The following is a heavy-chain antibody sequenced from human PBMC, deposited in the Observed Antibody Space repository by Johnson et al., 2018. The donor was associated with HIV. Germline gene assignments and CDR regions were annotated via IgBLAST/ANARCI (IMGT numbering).Heavy chain of an antibody. CDR3: ARAHNWHSDAFDI. CDR1: GFTVSTNY. J-gene: IGHJ3*02. D-gene: IGHD1/OR15-1a*01. CDR2: ISSGDTT. Sequence: VPLVESGGGLVQPGGSLRLSCASGFTVSTNYMSWVRQAPGKGLESDSVISSGDTTYYADSVTVRFTISRDNAKNTLYLQMNSLRPEETGLYYCARAHNWHSDAFDIWGQGTMVTVSS. V-gene: IGHV3-66*02.